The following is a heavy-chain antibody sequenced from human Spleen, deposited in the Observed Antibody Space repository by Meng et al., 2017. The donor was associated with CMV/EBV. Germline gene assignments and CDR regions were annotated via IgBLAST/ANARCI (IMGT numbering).Heavy chain of an antibody. J-gene: IGHJ4*02. CDR2: FIPILDIS. CDR3: ATPEALIHDYDDLLDY. Sequence: SVKVSCKVSGGTFSSYAISWVRQAPGQGLEWMGRFIPILDISNYAQRFQDRVTITADKSTSTVSLQVNSLRSDDTAVYYCATPEALIHDYDDLLDYWGQGTLVTVSS. V-gene: IGHV1-69*04. CDR1: GGTFSSYA. D-gene: IGHD4-17*01.